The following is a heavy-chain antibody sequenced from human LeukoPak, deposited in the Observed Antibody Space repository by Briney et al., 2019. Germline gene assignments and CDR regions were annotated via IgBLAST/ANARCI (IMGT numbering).Heavy chain of an antibody. J-gene: IGHJ4*02. CDR1: GFTFSSYG. D-gene: IGHD3-3*01. V-gene: IGHV3-30*03. CDR3: ARDPAKFWSGHDY. Sequence: PGGSLRLSCTASGFTFSSYGMHWVRQAPGKGLEWVAVISYDGSNKYYADSVKGRSTISRDNSKNTLYVQMNSLRAEDTAVYYCARDPAKFWSGHDYWGQGTLVTVSS. CDR2: ISYDGSNK.